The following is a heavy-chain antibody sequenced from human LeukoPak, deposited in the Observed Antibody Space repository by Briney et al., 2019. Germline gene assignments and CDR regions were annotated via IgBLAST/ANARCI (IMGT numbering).Heavy chain of an antibody. J-gene: IGHJ5*02. Sequence: SETLFLPCTVSGGSIISYYWSCIRQPPRTGLEWIGDIYYNGSTDYNPSLKRRVTITVDTSNTQNSLKLRSMTPADTAVYYCAKENGSSWYTWFDPWGQGTLVTVSS. CDR2: IYYNGST. CDR1: GGSIISYY. V-gene: IGHV4-59*01. D-gene: IGHD6-13*01. CDR3: AKENGSSWYTWFDP.